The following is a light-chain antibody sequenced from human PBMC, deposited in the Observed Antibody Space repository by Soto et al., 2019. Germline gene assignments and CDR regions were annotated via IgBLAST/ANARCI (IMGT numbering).Light chain of an antibody. V-gene: IGLV2-14*03. CDR3: SSFTITSIRGV. Sequence: QSVLTQPASVSGSPGQSVTISCTGTSSDIGAYNYVSWYQHHAGKGPKLIIYDLTHRPSGVSTRFSGSKSGNTASLTISGLQTEDEADYYCSSFTITSIRGVFGGGTKLTVL. CDR2: DLT. J-gene: IGLJ2*01. CDR1: SSDIGAYNY.